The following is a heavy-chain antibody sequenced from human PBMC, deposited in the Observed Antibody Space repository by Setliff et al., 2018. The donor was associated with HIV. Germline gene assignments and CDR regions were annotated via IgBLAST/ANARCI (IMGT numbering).Heavy chain of an antibody. CDR2: INHSGST. V-gene: IGHV4-34*01. CDR1: GGSFNNYY. J-gene: IGHJ6*02. CDR3: ARVRDPNWNYGMDV. Sequence: KTSETLSLTCAVYGGSFNNYYWSWIRQPPGKGLEWIGEINHSGSTSYNPSLKSRVTISVDTSKNQFSLKLNSITAADTAIYFCARVRDPNWNYGMDVWGQGTTVTVSS. D-gene: IGHD1-1*01.